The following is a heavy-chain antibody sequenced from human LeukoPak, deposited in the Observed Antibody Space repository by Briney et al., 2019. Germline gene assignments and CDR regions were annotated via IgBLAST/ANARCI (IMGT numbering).Heavy chain of an antibody. CDR2: TSFDGSNK. CDR1: GFTFSHYA. Sequence: GRSLRLSCAASGFTFSHYAMHWVRQAPGKGLEWVAVTSFDGSNKNYVDSVKGRFTISRDNSKNTLHLQMNSLRDEDTAVYYCARGGYCSGSSCYWDGHNDYWGQGTLVTVSS. V-gene: IGHV3-30-3*01. D-gene: IGHD2-15*01. J-gene: IGHJ4*02. CDR3: ARGGYCSGSSCYWDGHNDY.